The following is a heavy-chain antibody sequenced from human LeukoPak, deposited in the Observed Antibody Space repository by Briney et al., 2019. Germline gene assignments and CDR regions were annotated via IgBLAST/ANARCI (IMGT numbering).Heavy chain of an antibody. J-gene: IGHJ5*02. V-gene: IGHV1-18*01. CDR2: ISTYNGDT. Sequence: ASVKVSCKTSGYTFSSYGINWVRQAPGRGLEWMGWISTYNGDTHYGQKVQGRVTMTTDTSTNTAYMELRSLTSDDTAVYYCVRGILSDDTLTGPWGQGTLVTVSS. CDR1: GYTFSSYG. CDR3: VRGILSDDTLTGP. D-gene: IGHD3-9*01.